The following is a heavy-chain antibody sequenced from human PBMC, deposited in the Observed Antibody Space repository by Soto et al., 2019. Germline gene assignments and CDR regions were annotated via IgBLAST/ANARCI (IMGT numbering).Heavy chain of an antibody. D-gene: IGHD3-9*01. CDR3: ARVTYDTLDY. J-gene: IGHJ4*02. V-gene: IGHV4-38-2*02. CDR1: AYTISSGYH. Sequence: PWETLSLTCSVSAYTISSGYHWAWIRQPPGKGLEWIATIYHSGSTYYTPSLKSRVTISVDTSNNQFSLELSSVTAADTAVYYCARVTYDTLDYWGQGILVTVSS. CDR2: IYHSGST.